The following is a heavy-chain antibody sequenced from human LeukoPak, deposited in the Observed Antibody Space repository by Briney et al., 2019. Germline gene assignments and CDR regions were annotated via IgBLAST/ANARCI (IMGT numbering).Heavy chain of an antibody. CDR3: THRRGGYNWNHGDFDF. CDR1: GFSLTTRPVG. D-gene: IGHD1-14*01. J-gene: IGHJ4*02. CDR2: IYWDDDK. V-gene: IGHV2-5*02. Sequence: SGPTLLNPAQTLTLTCSFSGFSLTTRPVGVGWLRQPPGKALEWLALIYWDDDKRYNPSLRTRLTVTKDTSKNLVFLTMTNMDPVDTATYYCTHRRGGYNWNHGDFDFWGQGTLVTVSS.